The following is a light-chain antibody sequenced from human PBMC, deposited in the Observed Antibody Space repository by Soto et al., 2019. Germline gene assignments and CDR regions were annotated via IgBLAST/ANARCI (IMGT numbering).Light chain of an antibody. CDR3: QQYGNSPRFT. V-gene: IGKV3-20*01. J-gene: IGKJ3*01. CDR1: QGVSSNS. Sequence: IVLTQSPGTLSLSPGERATLSCRASQGVSSNSLAWYQQKPGQAPRLLIYGASSRATGIPDRFSASGSGTDFTLTINRLEHEDFAVYYCQQYGNSPRFTFGPGTKVEI. CDR2: GAS.